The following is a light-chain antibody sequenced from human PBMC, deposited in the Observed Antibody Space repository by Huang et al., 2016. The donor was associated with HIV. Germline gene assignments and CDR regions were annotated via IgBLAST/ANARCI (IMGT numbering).Light chain of an antibody. CDR1: QDIRND. Sequence: AIQMTQSPSSLSASVGDRVTITCRASQDIRNDLGWYQQRPGKAPNRLIYAASDLHTGVPLRFRGSGSGTDFTLTISSLQPEDFATYYCLQDYNYPRTFGQGTKVQV. V-gene: IGKV1-6*01. CDR3: LQDYNYPRT. J-gene: IGKJ1*01. CDR2: AAS.